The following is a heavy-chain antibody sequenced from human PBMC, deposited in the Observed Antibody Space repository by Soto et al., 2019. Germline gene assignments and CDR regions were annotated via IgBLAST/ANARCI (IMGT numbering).Heavy chain of an antibody. CDR3: ARDNLVTQEYYFDY. V-gene: IGHV1-46*01. CDR2: INPSGGST. J-gene: IGHJ4*02. CDR1: CYTFTNYD. Sequence: ASVTVSCKASCYTFTNYDINWVRQATGQGFEWMGIINPSGGSTSYAQKFQGRVTMTRDTSTSTVYMELSSLRSEDTAVYYCARDNLVTQEYYFDYWGQGTLVTVSS. D-gene: IGHD4-4*01.